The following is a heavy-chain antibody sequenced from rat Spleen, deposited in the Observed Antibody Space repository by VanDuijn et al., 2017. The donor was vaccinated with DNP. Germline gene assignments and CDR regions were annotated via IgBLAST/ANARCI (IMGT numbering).Heavy chain of an antibody. CDR2: ISPSGDST. J-gene: IGHJ2*01. D-gene: IGHD4-3*01. CDR1: GFTFSSYW. V-gene: IGHV5-58*01. CDR3: VRWNSGHFDY. Sequence: EVQLVETGGGLVQPGRSLKLSCVASGFTFSSYWMFWIRQAPGKGLEWVASISPSGDSTYYPDSVKGRFTISRDNAKSTIYLQMNTLRSEDMATYYCVRWNSGHFDYWGQGVMVTVSS.